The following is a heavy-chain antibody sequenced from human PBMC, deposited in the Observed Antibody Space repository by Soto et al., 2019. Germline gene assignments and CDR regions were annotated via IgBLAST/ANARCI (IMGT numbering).Heavy chain of an antibody. CDR2: IYHSGST. CDR3: ATGPLGYYYGMDV. V-gene: IGHV4-4*02. J-gene: IGHJ6*02. CDR1: GGSISSSNW. Sequence: SETLSLTCAVSGGSISSSNWWSWVRQPPGKGLEWIGEIYHSGSTNYNPSLKSRVTISVDKSKNQFSLKLSSVTAADAAVYDCATGPLGYYYGMDVWGQGTTFTASS. D-gene: IGHD7-27*01.